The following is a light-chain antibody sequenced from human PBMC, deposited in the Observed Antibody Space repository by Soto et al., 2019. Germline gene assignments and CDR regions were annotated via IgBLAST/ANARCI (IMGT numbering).Light chain of an antibody. CDR1: SRDVGGYNY. CDR2: DVS. J-gene: IGLJ1*01. V-gene: IGLV2-11*01. Sequence: QSALTQPASVSGSPGQSITISCTGTSRDVGGYNYVSWYQQHPGKAPKLMVYDVSKRPSGVPDRFSGSKSGNTASLTISGLQTEDEADYYCCSYAGRYTYVFGTGTKLTVL. CDR3: CSYAGRYTYV.